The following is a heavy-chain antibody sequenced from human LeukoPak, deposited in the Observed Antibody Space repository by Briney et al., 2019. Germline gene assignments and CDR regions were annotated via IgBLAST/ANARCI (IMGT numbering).Heavy chain of an antibody. CDR2: ISGSSGST. CDR1: GFTFSSYG. D-gene: IGHD3-10*01. J-gene: IGHJ4*02. V-gene: IGHV3-23*01. Sequence: GGSLRLSCAASGFTFSSYGMSWVRQAPGKGLEWVSTISGSSGSTYYADSVKGRFTISRDNSKNTLSLQMNSLRAEDTAVYYCAKDLGRYVERISMVRGPPPYENWFQRTLVTVSS. CDR3: AKDLGRYVERISMVRGPPPYEN.